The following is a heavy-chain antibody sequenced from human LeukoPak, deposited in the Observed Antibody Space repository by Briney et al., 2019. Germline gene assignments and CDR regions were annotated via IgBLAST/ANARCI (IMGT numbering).Heavy chain of an antibody. CDR1: VFPFNIYA. J-gene: IGHJ1*01. Sequence: GGSQRLSCAASVFPFNIYAVPCLPRATGKARECVSTIRSTADSTHYADSVNGRFNSPSDDSKNTLFLQMNSLRAEDTAVYYCAKDLSSNWYEKYFQHGRQGTLVTVSS. V-gene: IGHV3-23*01. CDR3: AKDLSSNWYEKYFQH. CDR2: IRSTADST. D-gene: IGHD6-13*01.